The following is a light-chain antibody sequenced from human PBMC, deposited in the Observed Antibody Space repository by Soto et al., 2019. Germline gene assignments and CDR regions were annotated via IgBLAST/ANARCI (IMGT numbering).Light chain of an antibody. CDR3: QHYNNWPPWT. CDR1: QSVSSN. CDR2: GAS. Sequence: EIVMTQSPATLSVSPGERATLSCRASQSVSSNLAWYQQKPGQAPRLLIYGASTRATGIPARFSGSGSGTEFILTISSLQSEAFAVYYCQHYNNWPPWTFGQGTKVEIK. V-gene: IGKV3-15*01. J-gene: IGKJ1*01.